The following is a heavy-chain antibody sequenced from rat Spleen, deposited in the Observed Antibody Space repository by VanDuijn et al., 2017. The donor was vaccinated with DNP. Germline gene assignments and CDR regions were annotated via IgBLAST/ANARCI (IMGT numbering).Heavy chain of an antibody. Sequence: EVQLVESGGDLVQPGRSMTVSCAASGFTFSNSDMAWVRQVPGKGLEWIASITGGGGTTSYPDSVKGRFTISRDDAKNTQYLQMDSLRSEDTATYYCATQGSGYYFDYWGQGVMVTVSS. CDR3: ATQGSGYYFDY. CDR2: ITGGGGTT. D-gene: IGHD4-3*01. J-gene: IGHJ2*01. CDR1: GFTFSNSD. V-gene: IGHV5S13*01.